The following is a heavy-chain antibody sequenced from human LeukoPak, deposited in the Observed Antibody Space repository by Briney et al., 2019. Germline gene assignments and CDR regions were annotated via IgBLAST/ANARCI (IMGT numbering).Heavy chain of an antibody. CDR1: GYTFTGYY. CDR2: INPNSGGT. CDR3: ARGGGCSSTSCYDAFDI. V-gene: IGHV1-2*02. J-gene: IGHJ3*02. Sequence: GASVKVSCKASGYTFTGYYMHWVRQAPGQGLEWMGWINPNSGGTNYAQKFQGRVTMTRDTSISTAYMELSRLRSDDTAVYYCARGGGCSSTSCYDAFDIWGQGTMVTVSS. D-gene: IGHD2-2*01.